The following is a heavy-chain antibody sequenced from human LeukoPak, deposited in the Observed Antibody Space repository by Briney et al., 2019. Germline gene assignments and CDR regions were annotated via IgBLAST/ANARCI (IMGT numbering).Heavy chain of an antibody. CDR3: AREIGAVAGNGDY. CDR2: ISGSGGST. D-gene: IGHD6-19*01. V-gene: IGHV3-23*01. J-gene: IGHJ4*02. CDR1: GFTFSSYG. Sequence: GGTLRLSCAASGFTFSSYGMSWVRQAPGKGLEWVSAISGSGGSTYYADSVKGRFTISRDNAKNSLYLQMNSLRAEDTAVYYCAREIGAVAGNGDYWGQGTLVTVSS.